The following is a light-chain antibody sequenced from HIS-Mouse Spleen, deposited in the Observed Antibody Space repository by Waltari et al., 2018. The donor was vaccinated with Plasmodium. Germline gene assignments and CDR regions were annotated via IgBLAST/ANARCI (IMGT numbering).Light chain of an antibody. V-gene: IGKV1-33*01. CDR1: QDISNY. CDR3: QQYDNRPYT. Sequence: DIQMTQSPSSLSASVGDRVTITCQASQDISNYLNWYQQKPGKAPKLLIYDASNLETGVPSRFSGRGSGTDFTFHISSRQNEDIATYYCQQYDNRPYTCGQGTKLEIK. J-gene: IGKJ2*01. CDR2: DAS.